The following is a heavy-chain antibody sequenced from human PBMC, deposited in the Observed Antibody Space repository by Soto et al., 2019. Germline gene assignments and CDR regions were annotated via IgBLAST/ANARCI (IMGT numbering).Heavy chain of an antibody. CDR2: IIPIFGTA. D-gene: IGHD3-10*01. J-gene: IGHJ3*02. Sequence: SVKVSCKASGGTFSIYAISWVRQAPGQGLEWMGVIIPIFGTANYAQKFQGRVTITADESTSTAYMELSSLRSEDTAVYNCARERDRRSGHAFNMCRQGTMETV. CDR3: ARERDRRSGHAFNM. V-gene: IGHV1-69*13. CDR1: GGTFSIYA.